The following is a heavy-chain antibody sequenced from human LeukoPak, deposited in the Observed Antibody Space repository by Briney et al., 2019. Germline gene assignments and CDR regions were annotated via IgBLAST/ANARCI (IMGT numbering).Heavy chain of an antibody. J-gene: IGHJ4*02. D-gene: IGHD3-9*01. V-gene: IGHV6-1*01. Sequence: SQTLSLTCAISGDSVSSNSAAWSWIRQSPSRGLEWLGRTYYRSKWYHGYAVSVKSRITISPDTPKNRFSLQLNSVTPEDTAVYYCARSFDGYVDYWGQGTLVTVSS. CDR1: GDSVSSNSAA. CDR3: ARSFDGYVDY. CDR2: TYYRSKWYH.